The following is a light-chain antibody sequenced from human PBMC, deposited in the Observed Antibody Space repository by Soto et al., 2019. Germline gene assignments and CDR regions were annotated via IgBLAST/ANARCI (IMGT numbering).Light chain of an antibody. V-gene: IGLV3-21*02. Sequence: SYELTQPPSVSVAPGQTAEISCGGANIESTGVHWYQQKPGQAPVLVVYDDSDRPSEIPERFSGSNSGNTATLTISRVEAGDEADYYCQVWHSGSDQYVFGAGTQLTFL. CDR1: NIESTG. CDR2: DDS. J-gene: IGLJ1*01. CDR3: QVWHSGSDQYV.